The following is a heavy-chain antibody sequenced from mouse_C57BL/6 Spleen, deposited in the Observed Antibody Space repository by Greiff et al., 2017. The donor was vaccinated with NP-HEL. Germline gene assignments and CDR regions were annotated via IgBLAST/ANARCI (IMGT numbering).Heavy chain of an antibody. D-gene: IGHD2-4*01. J-gene: IGHJ4*01. Sequence: EVQRVESGPVLVKPGASVKMSCKASGYTFTDYYMNWVKQSHGKSLEWIGVINPYNGGTSYNQKFKGKATLTVDKSSSTAYMELNSLTSEDSAVYYGARVVDYDGDYYAMDYWGQGTSVTVSS. CDR1: GYTFTDYY. V-gene: IGHV1-19*01. CDR2: INPYNGGT. CDR3: ARVVDYDGDYYAMDY.